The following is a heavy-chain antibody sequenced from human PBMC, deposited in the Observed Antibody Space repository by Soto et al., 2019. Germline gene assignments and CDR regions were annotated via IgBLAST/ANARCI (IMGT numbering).Heavy chain of an antibody. Sequence: QVQLVESGGGVVQPGRSLRLSCAASGFTFSSYGMHWVRQAPGKGLEWVAVISYDGSNKYYADSVKGRFTISRDNSKNTLYLQMNSLRAEDTAVYYCAQDSTTVFNFDYWGQGTLVTVSS. CDR2: ISYDGSNK. CDR3: AQDSTTVFNFDY. D-gene: IGHD4-17*01. CDR1: GFTFSSYG. V-gene: IGHV3-30*18. J-gene: IGHJ4*02.